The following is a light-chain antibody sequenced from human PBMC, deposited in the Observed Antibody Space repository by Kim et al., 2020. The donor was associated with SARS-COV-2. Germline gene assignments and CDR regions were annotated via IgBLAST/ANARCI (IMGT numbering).Light chain of an antibody. CDR2: AAS. V-gene: IGKV3-20*01. Sequence: SPWETASLSRAARESACATFLAWYQQKPGQAPRLLISAASAMPSGIPDRFSGSGSGTDFTLTISSLEPEDFAVYYCQKYDRAPCTFGQGTKVDIK. CDR3: QKYDRAPCT. J-gene: IGKJ1*01. CDR1: ESACATF.